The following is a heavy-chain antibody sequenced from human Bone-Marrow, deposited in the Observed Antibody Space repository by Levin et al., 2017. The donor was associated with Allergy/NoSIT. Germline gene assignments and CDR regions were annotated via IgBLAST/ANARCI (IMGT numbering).Heavy chain of an antibody. V-gene: IGHV3-30*03. Sequence: TGGSLRLSCEGSGFTFSDYGVHWVRQAPGKGLEWVAVISNEESNTYYGDSVKGRFTITRDNSKNVVYLQMDGLRPEDTAVYYCARVNSGYYSWFDPWGQGTRVTVSS. CDR3: ARVNSGYYSWFDP. CDR2: ISNEESNT. J-gene: IGHJ5*02. CDR1: GFTFSDYG. D-gene: IGHD3-22*01.